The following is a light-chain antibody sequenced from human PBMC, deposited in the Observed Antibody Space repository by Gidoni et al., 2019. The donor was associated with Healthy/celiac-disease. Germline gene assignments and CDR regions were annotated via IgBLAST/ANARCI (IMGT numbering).Light chain of an antibody. J-gene: IGKJ4*01. Sequence: DIQMNQSPSSLSASVGDRVTITCRASQGVSEHLAWFQQKPGKAPESLIYGISNLQSGVPSRFSGSGSGTDFTLTISSLQTEDFATYYCKQYLSYPLTFGGGTRVEI. V-gene: IGKV1-16*01. CDR3: KQYLSYPLT. CDR1: QGVSEH. CDR2: GIS.